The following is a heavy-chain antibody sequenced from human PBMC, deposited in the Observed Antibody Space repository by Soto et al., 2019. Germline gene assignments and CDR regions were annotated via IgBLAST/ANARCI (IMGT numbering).Heavy chain of an antibody. CDR2: IYYSGST. V-gene: IGHV4-39*01. J-gene: IGHJ4*02. D-gene: IGHD6-13*01. Sequence: PSETLSLTCIVSGGSISSSSYYWGWIRQPPGKGLEWIGSIYYSGSTYYNPSLKSRVTISVDTSKNQFSLKLSSVTAADTAVYYCARQREQQLVEGWGQGTLVTVSS. CDR3: ARQREQQLVEG. CDR1: GGSISSSSYY.